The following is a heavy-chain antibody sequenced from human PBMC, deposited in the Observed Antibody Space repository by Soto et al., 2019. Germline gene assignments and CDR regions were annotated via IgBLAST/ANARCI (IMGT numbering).Heavy chain of an antibody. V-gene: IGHV3-11*01. Sequence: PGGSLRLSCAASGFTFSDYYMSWIRQAPGQGLEWVSYISSSGSTIYYADSVKGRFTISRDNAKNSLYLQMNSLRAEHTAVYYCARDAGAVAGIEDAFDIWGQGTMVTVSS. CDR3: ARDAGAVAGIEDAFDI. D-gene: IGHD6-19*01. CDR1: GFTFSDYY. J-gene: IGHJ3*02. CDR2: ISSSGSTI.